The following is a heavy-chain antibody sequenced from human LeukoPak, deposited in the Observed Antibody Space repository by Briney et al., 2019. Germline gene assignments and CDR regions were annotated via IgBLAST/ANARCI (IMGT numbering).Heavy chain of an antibody. V-gene: IGHV3-48*03. CDR3: ARDGVYRGFDY. Sequence: GGSLRLSCVASGFTFSSYEMNWVREAPGKGLEWVSYISSSGSTIYYADSVKGRFTISRDNAKNSLYLQMNSLRAEDTAVYYCARDGVYRGFDYWGQGTLVTVSS. D-gene: IGHD6-13*01. CDR2: ISSSGSTI. CDR1: GFTFSSYE. J-gene: IGHJ4*02.